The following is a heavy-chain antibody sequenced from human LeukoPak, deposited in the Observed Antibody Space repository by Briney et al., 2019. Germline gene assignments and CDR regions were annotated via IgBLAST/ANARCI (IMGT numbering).Heavy chain of an antibody. CDR1: GFTFSSHT. J-gene: IGHJ6*02. CDR3: ARVGDWSDYYGMDA. V-gene: IGHV3-23*01. Sequence: GGSLRLSCAASGFTFSSHTMTWVRQAPGKGLEWVSGIFGSGGSTYYAGSVKGRFTISRDNSKNTLYLQMNSLRAEDTAVYYCARVGDWSDYYGMDAWGQGTTVSVSS. D-gene: IGHD3-16*01. CDR2: IFGSGGST.